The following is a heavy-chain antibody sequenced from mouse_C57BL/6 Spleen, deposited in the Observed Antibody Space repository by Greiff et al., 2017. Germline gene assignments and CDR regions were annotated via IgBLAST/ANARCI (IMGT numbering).Heavy chain of an antibody. Sequence: VMLVESGPGLVQPSQSLSITCTVSGFSLTSYGVHWVRQSPGKGLEWLGVIWSGGSTDYNAAFISRLSISKDNSKSQVFFKMNSLQADDTAIYFCAGTAFYAMDYWGQGTSVTVSS. J-gene: IGHJ4*01. V-gene: IGHV2-2*01. CDR3: AGTAFYAMDY. CDR1: GFSLTSYG. CDR2: IWSGGST.